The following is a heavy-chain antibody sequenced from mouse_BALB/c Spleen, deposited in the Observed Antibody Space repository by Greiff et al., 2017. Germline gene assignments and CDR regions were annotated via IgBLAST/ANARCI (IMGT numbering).Heavy chain of an antibody. CDR1: GYTFTSYW. Sequence: VQLQQSGTVLARPGASVKMSCKASGYTFTSYWMHWVKQRPGQGLEWIGAIYPGNSDTSYNQKFKGKAKLTAVTSTSTAYMELSSLTNEDSAVYYCTRTPTTANWYFDVWGAGTTVTVSS. D-gene: IGHD1-2*01. CDR2: IYPGNSDT. J-gene: IGHJ1*01. CDR3: TRTPTTANWYFDV. V-gene: IGHV1-5*01.